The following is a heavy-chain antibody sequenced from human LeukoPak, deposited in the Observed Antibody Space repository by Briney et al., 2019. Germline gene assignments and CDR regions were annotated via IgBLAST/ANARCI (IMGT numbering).Heavy chain of an antibody. CDR3: ASGYYDSSGYYYYFDY. J-gene: IGHJ4*02. V-gene: IGHV1-69*04. CDR2: IIPILGIA. Sequence: SVKVACKASGGTFISYASSWVRQAPGQGLEWMGRIIPILGIANYAQKFQGRVTITADKSTSTAYMELSSLRSEDTAVYYCASGYYDSSGYYYYFDYWGQGTLVTVSS. CDR1: GGTFISYA. D-gene: IGHD3-22*01.